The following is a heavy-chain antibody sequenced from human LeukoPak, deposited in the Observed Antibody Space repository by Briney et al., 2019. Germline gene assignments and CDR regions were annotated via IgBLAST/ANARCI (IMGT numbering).Heavy chain of an antibody. CDR2: IWYDGSNK. Sequence: GGSLRLSCAASGFTLSSYGMHWVRQAPGKGLEWVAVIWYDGSNKYYADSVKGRFTISRDNSKNTLYLQMNSLRAEDTAVYYCARDPRFGHSTLIGRDAFDIWGQGTMVTVSS. D-gene: IGHD3-10*01. J-gene: IGHJ3*02. CDR3: ARDPRFGHSTLIGRDAFDI. V-gene: IGHV3-33*01. CDR1: GFTLSSYG.